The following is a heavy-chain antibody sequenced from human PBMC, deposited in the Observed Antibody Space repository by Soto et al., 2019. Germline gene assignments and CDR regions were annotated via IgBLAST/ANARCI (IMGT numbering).Heavy chain of an antibody. CDR1: GFTFSSYG. CDR3: ARDFFLKYFDY. J-gene: IGHJ4*02. Sequence: GGSLRLSCAASGFTFSSYGMHWVRQAPGKGLEWVAVIWYDGSNKYYADSVKGRFTISRDNSKNALYLQMNSLRAEDTAVYYCARDFFLKYFDYWGQGTLVTVSS. V-gene: IGHV3-33*01. CDR2: IWYDGSNK.